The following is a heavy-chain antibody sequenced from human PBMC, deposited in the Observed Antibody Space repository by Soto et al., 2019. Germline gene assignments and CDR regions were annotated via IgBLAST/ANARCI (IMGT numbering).Heavy chain of an antibody. CDR2: TEYTGNT. CDR3: ARDMHAGFTPYFDP. Sequence: SETLSLTCVVSGGSITSYHVSWIRQFPGKGLEWIAYTEYTGNTNYNPSLKSRVTISMDTSKNQLSLKLTSMTAADTAVYYCARDMHAGFTPYFDPWGQGTLVTVSS. CDR1: GGSITSYH. V-gene: IGHV4-59*01. J-gene: IGHJ5*02. D-gene: IGHD2-15*01.